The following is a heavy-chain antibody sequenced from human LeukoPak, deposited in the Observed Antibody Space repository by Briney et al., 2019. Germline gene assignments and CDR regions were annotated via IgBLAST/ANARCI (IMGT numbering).Heavy chain of an antibody. D-gene: IGHD2-2*01. CDR2: ISSSSSYI. CDR1: GFTFSSYS. CDR3: ARDQYCSSTSCQNWFDP. V-gene: IGHV3-21*01. J-gene: IGHJ5*02. Sequence: GGSLRLSCAASGFTFSSYSMNWVRQAPGKGLEWVSSISSSSSYIYYAGSVKGRFSISRDNAKNSLYLQMNSLRAEDTAVYYCARDQYCSSTSCQNWFDPWGQGTLVTVSS.